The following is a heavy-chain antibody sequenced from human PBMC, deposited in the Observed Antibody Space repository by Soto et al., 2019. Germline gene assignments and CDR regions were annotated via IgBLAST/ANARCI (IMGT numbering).Heavy chain of an antibody. CDR3: ARVLRDGYNYFDY. D-gene: IGHD5-12*01. CDR1: GYTFTGYY. CDR2: INLNSGGT. Sequence: GASVKVSCKASGYTFTGYYMHWVRQAPGQGFEWMGWINLNSGGTNYAQKFQGWVTMTRDMSISTAYMELSRLRSDDTAVYYCARVLRDGYNYFDYWGQGTLVTVSS. V-gene: IGHV1-2*04. J-gene: IGHJ4*02.